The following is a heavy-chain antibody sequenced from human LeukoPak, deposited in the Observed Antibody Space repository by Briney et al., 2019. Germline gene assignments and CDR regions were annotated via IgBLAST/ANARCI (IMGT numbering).Heavy chain of an antibody. CDR2: ISYDGSNK. J-gene: IGHJ3*02. CDR3: ARALWIQLDDAFDI. V-gene: IGHV3-30-3*01. Sequence: PGRSLRLSCAASGFTFSSYAMHWVRQAPGKGLEWVAVISYDGSNKYYAGSVKGRFTISRDNSKNTLYLQMNSLRAEDTAVYYCARALWIQLDDAFDIWGQGTMVTVSS. CDR1: GFTFSSYA. D-gene: IGHD5-18*01.